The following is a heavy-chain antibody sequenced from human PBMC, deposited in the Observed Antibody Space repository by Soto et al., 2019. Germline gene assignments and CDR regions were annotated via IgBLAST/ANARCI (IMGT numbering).Heavy chain of an antibody. Sequence: ASVKVSCKASGYTFPAHYIHWVRQAPGQGLEWMGIINPAGGSTNYAQKFQGRVSLTTDTSTNTVYMELSSLRSDDTAMYYCGRDLKYYDILSGLDYWGQGTLVTVS. CDR1: GYTFPAHY. CDR3: GRDLKYYDILSGLDY. J-gene: IGHJ4*02. CDR2: INPAGGST. V-gene: IGHV1-46*01. D-gene: IGHD3-9*01.